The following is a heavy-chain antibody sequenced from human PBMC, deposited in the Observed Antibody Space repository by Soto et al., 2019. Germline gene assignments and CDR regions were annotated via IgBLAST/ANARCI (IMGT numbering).Heavy chain of an antibody. CDR1: GGSISTDSHY. Sequence: QLQLQESGPGLVKPSDTLSLTCTVSGGSISTDSHYWGLIRQPPGKGLEWIGSVYYVGSTYKNPSLHSRVNISVETSKIDLSLTLNSVTASDTAVYYCARRTNYGDYSFDYWGQGTLVTVSS. CDR2: VYYVGST. J-gene: IGHJ4*02. CDR3: ARRTNYGDYSFDY. V-gene: IGHV4-39*02. D-gene: IGHD4-17*01.